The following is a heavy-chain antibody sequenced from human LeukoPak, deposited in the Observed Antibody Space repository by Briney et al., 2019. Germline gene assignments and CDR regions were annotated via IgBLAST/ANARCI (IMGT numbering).Heavy chain of an antibody. V-gene: IGHV4-61*08. D-gene: IGHD5-24*01. J-gene: IGHJ6*02. Sequence: PSETLSLTCAVSGGSISSGGYSWSWIRQPPGKGLEWIGYIYYSGSTNYNPSLKSRVTISVDTSKNQFSLKLNSVTAADTAVYYCARVGGDSSMDVWGQGTTVTVSS. CDR1: GGSISSGGYS. CDR3: ARVGGDSSMDV. CDR2: IYYSGST.